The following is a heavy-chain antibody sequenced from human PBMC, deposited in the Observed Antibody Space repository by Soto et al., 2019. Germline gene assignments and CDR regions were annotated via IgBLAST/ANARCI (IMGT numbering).Heavy chain of an antibody. J-gene: IGHJ4*02. D-gene: IGHD3-10*01. Sequence: QVQLVQSGAEVKKPGASVTVSCKASGYTFNRYGISWVRQGPGQGLEWMGWISAYNGNTNSAQNLQGRVAMTTDTSTDTAYMELRSLRSDDTAVYYCAREGYYGSGSADYWGQGTLVTVSS. CDR3: AREGYYGSGSADY. CDR1: GYTFNRYG. V-gene: IGHV1-18*01. CDR2: ISAYNGNT.